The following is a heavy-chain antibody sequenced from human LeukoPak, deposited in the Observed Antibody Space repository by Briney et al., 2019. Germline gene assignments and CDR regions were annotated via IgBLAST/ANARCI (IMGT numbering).Heavy chain of an antibody. CDR3: ARGRIPARLRELGVVTDRHYYMDV. V-gene: IGHV1-18*01. Sequence: ASVKASCKASGYTFTNFAISWVRQAPGQGLEWMGWINPYNGNTKYALKVQGRVTMTTDTSTSTAYMELRSLGPDDTAVFYCARGRIPARLRELGVVTDRHYYMDVWGKGTTVTVSS. J-gene: IGHJ6*03. CDR1: GYTFTNFA. CDR2: INPYNGNT. D-gene: IGHD3-3*01.